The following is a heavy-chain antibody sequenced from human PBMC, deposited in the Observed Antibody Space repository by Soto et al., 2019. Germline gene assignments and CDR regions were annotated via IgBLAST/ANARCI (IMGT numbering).Heavy chain of an antibody. CDR1: GFSFSGFE. Sequence: GGSLRLSCVASGFSFSGFEMSWVRQAPGKGLEWISYISTGNVIYQADSVRGRFTISRDDAKNSLFLQMNSLTAEDTAVYYCARQIVAGGYFDYWGQGTVVTVSS. CDR3: ARQIVAGGYFDY. D-gene: IGHD2-21*01. CDR2: ISTGNVI. V-gene: IGHV3-48*03. J-gene: IGHJ4*02.